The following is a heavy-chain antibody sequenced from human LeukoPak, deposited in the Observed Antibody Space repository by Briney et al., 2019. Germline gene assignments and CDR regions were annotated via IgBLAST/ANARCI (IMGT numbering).Heavy chain of an antibody. J-gene: IGHJ4*02. CDR2: IYYSGST. CDR1: GGSISSGDYY. CDR3: ARDGENDY. D-gene: IGHD3-10*01. Sequence: SETLSLTCTVSGGSISSGDYYWSWIRQPPGKGLEWTGYIYYSGSTYYNPSRKSRVTISVDTCKNQFSLKLSSVTAADTAVYYCARDGENDYWGQGTLVTVSS. V-gene: IGHV4-30-4*01.